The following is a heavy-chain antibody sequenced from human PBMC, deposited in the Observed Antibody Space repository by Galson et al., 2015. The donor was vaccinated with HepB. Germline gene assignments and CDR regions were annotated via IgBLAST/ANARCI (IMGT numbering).Heavy chain of an antibody. CDR3: ASSGPRIAAAGSTDAFDI. CDR1: GGTFSSYA. CDR2: IIPIFGTA. D-gene: IGHD6-13*01. Sequence: SVKVSCKASGGTFSSYAISRVRQAPGQGLEWMGGIIPIFGTANYAQKFQGRVTITADESTSTAYMELSSLRSEDTAVYYCASSGPRIAAAGSTDAFDIWGQGTMVTVSS. V-gene: IGHV1-69*13. J-gene: IGHJ3*02.